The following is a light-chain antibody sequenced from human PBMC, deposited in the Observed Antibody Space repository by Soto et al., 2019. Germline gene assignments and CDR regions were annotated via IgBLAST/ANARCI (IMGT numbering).Light chain of an antibody. J-gene: IGKJ3*01. CDR1: QSLVYSDGNTY. CDR3: MKGTQWPFT. Sequence: DIVMTQSPLSLPVTLGQPASISCRSSQSLVYSDGNTYLTWFQQRPGQYPRRLISQVSYRDSGVPYRLSGGGSDTYFTLKISRVEAGDVGIYYCMKGTQWPFTFGPGTKLDIK. V-gene: IGKV2-30*01. CDR2: QVS.